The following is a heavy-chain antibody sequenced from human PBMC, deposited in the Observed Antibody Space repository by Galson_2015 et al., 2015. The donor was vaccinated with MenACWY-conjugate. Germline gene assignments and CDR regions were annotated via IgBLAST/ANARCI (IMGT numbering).Heavy chain of an antibody. CDR3: TRAVDYSKDYYYYYGMDV. Sequence: SLRLSCAASGFTFSGSAMHWVRQASGKGLEWVGRIRSKANSYATAYAASVKGRFTISRDDSKNTAYLQMNSLKTEDTAVYYCTRAVDYSKDYYYYYGMDVWGQGTTVTVSS. CDR1: GFTFSGSA. D-gene: IGHD4-11*01. V-gene: IGHV3-73*01. CDR2: IRSKANSYAT. J-gene: IGHJ6*02.